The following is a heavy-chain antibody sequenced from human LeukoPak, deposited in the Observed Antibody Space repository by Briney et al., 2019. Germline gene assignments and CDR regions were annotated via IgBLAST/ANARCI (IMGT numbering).Heavy chain of an antibody. D-gene: IGHD6-19*01. CDR2: ISSSGSSI. V-gene: IGHV3-48*01. Sequence: PGGSLRLSCAASGFTFSSYSMHWVRHAPGKRLEWVSYISSSGSSIYYADRVRGRFTSRRANAKNSLYLQMNSLRAEDTAVYYCAGDLDLGYSSGWKANDDFWGQGTLVTVSS. J-gene: IGHJ4*02. CDR1: GFTFSSYS. CDR3: AGDLDLGYSSGWKANDDF.